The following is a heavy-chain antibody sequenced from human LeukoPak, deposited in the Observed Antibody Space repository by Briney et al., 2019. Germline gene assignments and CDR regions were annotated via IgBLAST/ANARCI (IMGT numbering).Heavy chain of an antibody. V-gene: IGHV3-23*01. CDR3: AIMHGYYDGSGYWVQ. J-gene: IGHJ4*02. CDR2: ISPSGDRT. CDR1: GFTFGSYG. D-gene: IGHD3-22*01. Sequence: GGSLRLSCAASGFTFGSYGMSWVRQAPGKGLEWVSFISPSGDRTSNADSVEGRFIISRDNPRDTLYLQMNSLRDEDTAGYYCAIMHGYYDGSGYWVQWGQGTLVTVSS.